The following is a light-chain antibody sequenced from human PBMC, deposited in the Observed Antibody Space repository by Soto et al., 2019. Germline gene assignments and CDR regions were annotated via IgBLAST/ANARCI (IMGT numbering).Light chain of an antibody. CDR3: SSYTSSSSYV. CDR1: SSNFGAGYH. CDR2: ANN. J-gene: IGLJ1*01. V-gene: IGLV1-40*01. Sequence: QSVLTQPPSVSGAPGQRVTISCTGSSSNFGAGYHVHWYQQLPGTAPKLLIFANNNRPSGVPDRFSGSKSATSASLAITGLQAEDEADYYCSSYTSSSSYVFGTGTKLTVL.